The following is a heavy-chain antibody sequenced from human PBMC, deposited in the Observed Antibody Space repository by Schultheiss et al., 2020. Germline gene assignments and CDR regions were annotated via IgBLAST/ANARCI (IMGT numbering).Heavy chain of an antibody. CDR1: GGSFSGYY. V-gene: IGHV4-34*01. CDR3: ARARRGYPFDY. Sequence: SETLSRTCAVYGGSFSGYYWSWIRQPPGKGLEWIGEINHSGSTNYNPSLKSRVTISVDTSKNQFSLKLSSVTAADTAVYYCARARRGYPFDYWGQGTLVTVSS. J-gene: IGHJ4*02. D-gene: IGHD3-22*01. CDR2: INHSGST.